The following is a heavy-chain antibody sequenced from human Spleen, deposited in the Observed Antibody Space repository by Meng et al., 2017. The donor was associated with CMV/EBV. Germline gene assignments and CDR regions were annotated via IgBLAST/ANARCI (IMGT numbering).Heavy chain of an antibody. CDR3: ANLGAGTDY. J-gene: IGHJ4*02. CDR1: GFPFSNSA. Sequence: AASGFPFSNSAMHWVRQAPGKGLQWVALIWYDGSNEYYADSVQGRFSISRDNSKNTLYLQMNSLRAEDTAVYYCANLGAGTDYWGQGTLVTVSS. V-gene: IGHV3-33*06. CDR2: IWYDGSNE. D-gene: IGHD1-1*01.